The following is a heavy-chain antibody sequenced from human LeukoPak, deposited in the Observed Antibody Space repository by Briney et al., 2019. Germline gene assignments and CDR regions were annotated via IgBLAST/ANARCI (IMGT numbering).Heavy chain of an antibody. Sequence: GASVKVSCKASGYTFTGYYMHRVRQAPGQGLEWMGWINPNSGGTNYAQKFQGRVTMTRDTSISTAYMELSRLRSDDTAVYYCARDSNGVVVVAAYTLDYWGQGTLVTVSS. J-gene: IGHJ4*02. CDR2: INPNSGGT. CDR3: ARDSNGVVVVAAYTLDY. CDR1: GYTFTGYY. V-gene: IGHV1-2*02. D-gene: IGHD2-15*01.